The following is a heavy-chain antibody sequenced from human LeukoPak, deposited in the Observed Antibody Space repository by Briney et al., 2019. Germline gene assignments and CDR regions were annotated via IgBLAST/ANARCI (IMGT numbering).Heavy chain of an antibody. CDR1: GYKFNTYG. J-gene: IGHJ3*02. V-gene: IGHV1-18*01. Sequence: ASLKVSCKASGYKFNTYGISWVRQAPGQGLEWMGWISAYNGKTDYAQKFQGRVTMTTDTSTSTAYMELRSLRSDDTAVYYCARPDYGGNRGAFDIWGQGTMVTVSS. CDR3: ARPDYGGNRGAFDI. CDR2: ISAYNGKT. D-gene: IGHD4-23*01.